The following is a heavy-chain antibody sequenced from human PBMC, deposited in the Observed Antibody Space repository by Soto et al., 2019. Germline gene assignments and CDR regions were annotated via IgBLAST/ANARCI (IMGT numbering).Heavy chain of an antibody. CDR1: GFTFSSYA. J-gene: IGHJ6*03. D-gene: IGHD3-10*02. Sequence: PGGSLRLSCAASGFTFSSYAMHWVRQAPGKGLEYVSAISSNGGSTYYANSVKGRFTISRDNSKNTLYLQMGSLRAEDMAVYYCARDVRYYYYYYMDVWGKGTTVTVSS. CDR2: ISSNGGST. CDR3: ARDVRYYYYYYMDV. V-gene: IGHV3-64*01.